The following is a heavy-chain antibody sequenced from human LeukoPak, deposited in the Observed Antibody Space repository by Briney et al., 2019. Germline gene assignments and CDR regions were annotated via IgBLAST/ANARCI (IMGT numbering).Heavy chain of an antibody. Sequence: PGRSLRLSCAATGFTFDDYAMHWVRHSPGRGLEWVSGISWNSGSIDYAASVRGRFTISRDNANNSLHLQMNSLRPEDSALYYCAKGTGRYWTFFDDWGQGTLVTVSS. CDR3: AKGTGRYWTFFDD. V-gene: IGHV3-9*01. CDR1: GFTFDDYA. CDR2: ISWNSGSI. D-gene: IGHD1-26*01. J-gene: IGHJ4*02.